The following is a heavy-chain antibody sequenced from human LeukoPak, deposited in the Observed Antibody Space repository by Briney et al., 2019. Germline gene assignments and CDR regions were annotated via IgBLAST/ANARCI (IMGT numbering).Heavy chain of an antibody. CDR2: IIPIFGTA. CDR1: GGTFSSYA. CDR3: ARVSRYTGGYFGY. D-gene: IGHD1-1*01. V-gene: IGHV1-69*05. Sequence: ASVKVSCKASGGTFSSYAISWVRQAPGQGLEWMGRIIPIFGTANYAQKFQGRVTITTDESTSTAYMELSSLRSEDTAVYYCARVSRYTGGYFGYWGQGTLVTVSS. J-gene: IGHJ4*02.